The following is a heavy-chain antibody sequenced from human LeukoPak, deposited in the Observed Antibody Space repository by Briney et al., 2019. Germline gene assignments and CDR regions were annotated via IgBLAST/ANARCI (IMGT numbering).Heavy chain of an antibody. D-gene: IGHD6-6*01. J-gene: IGHJ4*02. V-gene: IGHV3-21*01. Sequence: GGSLRLSCAASGFTFSSYSMNWVRQAPGKGLEWVSSISSSSSYIYYADSVKGRFTISRDNAKNSLYQQMNSLRAEDTAVYYCARFIAARPPFDYWGQGTLVTVSS. CDR3: ARFIAARPPFDY. CDR1: GFTFSSYS. CDR2: ISSSSSYI.